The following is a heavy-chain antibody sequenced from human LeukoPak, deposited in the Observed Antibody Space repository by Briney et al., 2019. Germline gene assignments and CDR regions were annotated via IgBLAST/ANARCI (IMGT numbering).Heavy chain of an antibody. CDR3: ARKCTSCYWFDP. Sequence: ASVTVSCKAFGYTFTSYGISWVRQAPGQGLEWMGWISAYNGNTNYAQKLQGRVTMTTDTSTSTAYMELRSLRSDDTAVYYCARKCTSCYWFDPWGQGTLVTVSS. V-gene: IGHV1-18*01. CDR1: GYTFTSYG. D-gene: IGHD2-2*01. CDR2: ISAYNGNT. J-gene: IGHJ5*02.